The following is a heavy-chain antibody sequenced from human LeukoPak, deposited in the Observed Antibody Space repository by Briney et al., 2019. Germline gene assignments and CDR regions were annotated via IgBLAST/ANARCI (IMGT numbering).Heavy chain of an antibody. Sequence: ASVKVSCKAAGDTFTGYYMHWGGQAPGQGREGMGWINPNSGDTNYAQKFQDRVTMTRDTSTSTAYMELSRLRSDDTAVYYCARGSGSYLFFDYWGQGTLVTVSS. CDR1: GDTFTGYY. J-gene: IGHJ4*02. V-gene: IGHV1-2*02. D-gene: IGHD1-26*01. CDR3: ARGSGSYLFFDY. CDR2: INPNSGDT.